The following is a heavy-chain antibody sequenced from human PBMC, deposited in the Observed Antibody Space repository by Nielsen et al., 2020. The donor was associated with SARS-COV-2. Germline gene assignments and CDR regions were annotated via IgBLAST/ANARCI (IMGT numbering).Heavy chain of an antibody. CDR3: ARHGYSSGGFDY. CDR1: GGSFSGYY. CDR2: INHSGST. Sequence: SETLSLTFAVYGGSFSGYYWSWIRQPPGKGLEWIGEINHSGSTNYNPSLKSRVTISVDTSKNQFSLKLSSVTAADTAVYYCARHGYSSGGFDYWGQGTLVTVSS. D-gene: IGHD6-19*01. J-gene: IGHJ4*02. V-gene: IGHV4-34*01.